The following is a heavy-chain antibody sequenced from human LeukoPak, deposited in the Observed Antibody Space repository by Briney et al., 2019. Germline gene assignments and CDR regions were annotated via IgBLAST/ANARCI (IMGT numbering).Heavy chain of an antibody. CDR3: ARPTRSSSGWRDDAFDI. V-gene: IGHV4-39*01. CDR2: IYYSGST. CDR1: GGSISSSSYY. Sequence: SETLSLTCTVSGGSISSSSYYWGWIRQPPGKGLEWVGSIYYSGSTYYNPSLKSRVTISVDTSKNQFSLKLSSATAADTAVYYCARPTRSSSGWRDDAFDIWGQGTMVTVSS. J-gene: IGHJ3*02. D-gene: IGHD6-19*01.